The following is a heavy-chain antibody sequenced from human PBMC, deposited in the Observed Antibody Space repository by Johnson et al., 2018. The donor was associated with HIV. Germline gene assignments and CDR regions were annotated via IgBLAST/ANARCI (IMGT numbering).Heavy chain of an antibody. CDR2: IKQDGSEK. D-gene: IGHD6-13*01. V-gene: IGHV3-7*01. Sequence: VQLVESGGGLVQPGGSLRLSCAASGFTFSYYGIHWVRQAPGKGLEWVANIKQDGSEKYYVDSVKGRFTISRDNAKNSLYLQMNSLRAEDTAVYYCARDQWSSSWTNDAFDIWGQGTKVSVSS. CDR3: ARDQWSSSWTNDAFDI. J-gene: IGHJ3*02. CDR1: GFTFSYYG.